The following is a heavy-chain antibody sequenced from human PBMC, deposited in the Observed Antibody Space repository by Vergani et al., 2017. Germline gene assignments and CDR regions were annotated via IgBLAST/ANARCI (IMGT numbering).Heavy chain of an antibody. D-gene: IGHD3-3*01. CDR3: AKGEADYDFWSGYWADYYYYGMDV. V-gene: IGHV3-23*04. Sequence: EVQLVESGGGLVQPGGSLRLSCAASGFTFSSYAMSWVRQAPGKGLEWVSAISGSGGSTYYADSVKGRFTISRDNSKNTLYLQMNSLRAEDTAVYYCAKGEADYDFWSGYWADYYYYGMDVWGQGTTVTVSS. CDR1: GFTFSSYA. J-gene: IGHJ6*02. CDR2: ISGSGGST.